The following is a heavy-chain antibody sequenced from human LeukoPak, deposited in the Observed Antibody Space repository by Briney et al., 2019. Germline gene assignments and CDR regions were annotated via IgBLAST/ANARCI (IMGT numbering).Heavy chain of an antibody. V-gene: IGHV1-2*02. CDR1: GYTFTGYY. D-gene: IGHD1-26*01. Sequence: ASVKVSCKASGYTFTGYYMHWVRQAPGQGLERMGWINPNSGGTNYAQKFQGRVTMTRDTSISTAYMELSRLRSDDTAVYYCARGIVGATGNFDYWGQGTLVTVSS. J-gene: IGHJ4*02. CDR2: INPNSGGT. CDR3: ARGIVGATGNFDY.